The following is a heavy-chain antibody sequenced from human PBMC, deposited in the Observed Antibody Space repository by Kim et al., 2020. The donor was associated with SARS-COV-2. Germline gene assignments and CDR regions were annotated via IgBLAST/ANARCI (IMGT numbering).Heavy chain of an antibody. Sequence: GGSLRLSCAASGFTFGDDAMHWVRQAPGKGLEWVSGISWNSGSIGYADSVKGRFTISRDNAKNSLYLQMNSLRAEDTGLYYCAKADCSSTSCLNWFDPWGQGTLVTVSS. J-gene: IGHJ5*02. CDR2: ISWNSGSI. CDR1: GFTFGDDA. CDR3: AKADCSSTSCLNWFDP. D-gene: IGHD2-2*01. V-gene: IGHV3-9*01.